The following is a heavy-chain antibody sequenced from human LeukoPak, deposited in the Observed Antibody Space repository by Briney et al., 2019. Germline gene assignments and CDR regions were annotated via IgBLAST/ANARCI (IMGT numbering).Heavy chain of an antibody. Sequence: SETLSLTCTVSGGSISSYYWSWIRQPPGKGLEWIGYIYYSGSTNYNPSLKSRVTISVDTSKNQFSLKLSSVTAANTAVYYCGRGGRFPTGDFYYYFYLDVLGKGTTVPVSS. CDR3: GRGGRFPTGDFYYYFYLDV. J-gene: IGHJ6*03. D-gene: IGHD1-26*01. CDR1: GGSISSYY. V-gene: IGHV4-59*01. CDR2: IYYSGST.